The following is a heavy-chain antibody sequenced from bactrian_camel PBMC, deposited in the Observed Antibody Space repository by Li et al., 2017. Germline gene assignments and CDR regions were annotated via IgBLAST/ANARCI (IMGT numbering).Heavy chain of an antibody. CDR3: AASLGQSQLSGGVWTYGPCPKDEFDY. D-gene: IGHD3*01. Sequence: HVQLVESGGGSVQAGGALSLSRSASGYIYSSYYMAWFRQAPGKEREGVAAIYSDGIQSYYADSVDGRFTISKDTHKNILYLNMNSLKPEDTSMYYCAASLGQSQLSGGVWTYGPCPKDEFDYWGQGTQVTVS. V-gene: IGHV3S6*01. CDR1: GYIYSSYY. J-gene: IGHJ4*01. CDR2: IYSDGIQS.